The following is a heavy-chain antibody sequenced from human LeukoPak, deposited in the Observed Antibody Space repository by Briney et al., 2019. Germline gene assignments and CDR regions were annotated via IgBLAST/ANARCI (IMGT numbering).Heavy chain of an antibody. V-gene: IGHV3-21*01. Sequence: KTGGSLRLSCAASGFTFSSYSVNWVRQAPGKGLEWVSSISSSSSYIYYADSVKGRFTISRDNAKNSLYLQMNSLRAEDTAVYYCARDDGDYVRRFDYWGQGTLVTVSS. CDR1: GFTFSSYS. D-gene: IGHD4-17*01. J-gene: IGHJ4*02. CDR2: ISSSSSYI. CDR3: ARDDGDYVRRFDY.